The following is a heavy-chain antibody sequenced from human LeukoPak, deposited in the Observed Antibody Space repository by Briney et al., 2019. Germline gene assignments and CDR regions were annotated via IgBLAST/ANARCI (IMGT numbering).Heavy chain of an antibody. CDR1: GFTFSSYS. D-gene: IGHD3-3*01. V-gene: IGHV3-21*01. Sequence: GGSLRLSCAASGFTFSSYSMNWVRQAPGKGLEWVSSISSSSSYIYYADSVKGRFTISRDNAKNSLYLQMNSLRAEDTAVYYCARDDVLRFLEWLSYFDYWGQGTLVTVSP. J-gene: IGHJ4*02. CDR2: ISSSSSYI. CDR3: ARDDVLRFLEWLSYFDY.